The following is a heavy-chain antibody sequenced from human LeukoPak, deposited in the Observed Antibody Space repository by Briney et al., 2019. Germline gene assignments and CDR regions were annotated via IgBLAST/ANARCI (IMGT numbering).Heavy chain of an antibody. J-gene: IGHJ6*02. CDR2: ISSSSSYI. CDR3: ARGLQYHYGMDV. Sequence: GGSLRLSCAASGFTFSSYSMNWVRQAPGKGLEWASSISSSSSYIYYTDSVKGRFTISRDNAKNSLYLQMNSLRAEDTAVYYCARGLQYHYGMDVWGQGTTVTVSS. V-gene: IGHV3-21*01. CDR1: GFTFSSYS.